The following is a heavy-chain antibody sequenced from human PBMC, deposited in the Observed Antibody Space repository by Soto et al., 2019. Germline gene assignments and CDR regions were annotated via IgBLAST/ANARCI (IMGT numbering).Heavy chain of an antibody. CDR3: ARESSYYYYMDV. V-gene: IGHV1-3*01. Sequence: GASVKVSCKASGYTFTSYAMHWVRQAPGQRLEWMGWINAGNGNTKYSQKFQGRVTITRDTSASTAYMELRSLRSEDTAVYYCARESSYYYYMDVWGKGTTVTAP. CDR1: GYTFTSYA. CDR2: INAGNGNT. J-gene: IGHJ6*03.